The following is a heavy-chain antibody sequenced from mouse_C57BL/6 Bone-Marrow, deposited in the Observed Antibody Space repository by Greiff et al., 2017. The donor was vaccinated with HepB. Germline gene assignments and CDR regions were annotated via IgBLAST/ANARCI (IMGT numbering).Heavy chain of an antibody. CDR3: AVRYYYAMDY. CDR1: GYTFTSYG. V-gene: IGHV1-81*01. D-gene: IGHD2-14*01. CDR2: IYPRSGNT. Sequence: QVQLQQSGAELARPGASVKLSCKASGYTFTSYGISWVKQRTGQGLEWIGEIYPRSGNTYYNEKFKGKATLTADKSSSTAYMELRSLTSEDSAVYFCAVRYYYAMDYWGQGTSVTVSS. J-gene: IGHJ4*01.